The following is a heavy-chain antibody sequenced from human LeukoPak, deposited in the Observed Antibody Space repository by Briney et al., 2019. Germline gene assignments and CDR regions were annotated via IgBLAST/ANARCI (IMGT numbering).Heavy chain of an antibody. Sequence: PSQTLSLTCTVSGGSISSGGYYWSWIRQHPGKGLEWIGYIYYSGSTYYNPSLKSRVTISVDTSKNQSSLKLSSVTAADTAVYYCAREVAARPLYYYYYMDVWGKGTTVTVSS. V-gene: IGHV4-31*03. CDR2: IYYSGST. CDR3: AREVAARPLYYYYYMDV. D-gene: IGHD6-6*01. CDR1: GGSISSGGYY. J-gene: IGHJ6*03.